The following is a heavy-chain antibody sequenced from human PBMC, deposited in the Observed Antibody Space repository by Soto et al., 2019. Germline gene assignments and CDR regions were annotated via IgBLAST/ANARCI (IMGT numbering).Heavy chain of an antibody. J-gene: IGHJ4*02. D-gene: IGHD2-2*01. CDR2: ISGSGGST. CDR1: GFTFSSYA. V-gene: IGHV3-23*01. CDR3: AKDTDIVVVPAARRGFDY. Sequence: GGALRLSCAASGFTFSSYAMSWVRQAPGKGLEWVSAISGSGGSTYYADSVKGRFTISRDNSKNTLYLQMNSRRAEDTAVYYCAKDTDIVVVPAARRGFDYWGQGTLVTVSS.